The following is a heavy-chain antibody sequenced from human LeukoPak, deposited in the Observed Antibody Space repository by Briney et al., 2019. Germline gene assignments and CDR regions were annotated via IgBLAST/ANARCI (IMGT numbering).Heavy chain of an antibody. V-gene: IGHV4-59*01. J-gene: IGHJ5*02. D-gene: IGHD3-10*01. CDR3: ARENLSDYYGSVDP. CDR1: GGSISSYY. Sequence: SETLSLTCTVSGGSISSYYWSWIRQPPGKGLEWIGYIYYSGSTNYNPSLKSRVTISVDTSKNQFSLKLSSVTAADTAVYYCARENLSDYYGSVDPWGQGTLVTVSS. CDR2: IYYSGST.